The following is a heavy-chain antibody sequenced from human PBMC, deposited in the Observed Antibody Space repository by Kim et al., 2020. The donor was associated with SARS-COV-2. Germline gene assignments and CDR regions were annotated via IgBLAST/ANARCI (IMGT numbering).Heavy chain of an antibody. CDR2: IYYSGST. J-gene: IGHJ3*02. V-gene: IGHV4-31*03. CDR3: ARVRITMIVVVSAFDI. CDR1: GGSISSGGYY. Sequence: SETLSLTCTVSGGSISSGGYYWSRIRQHPGKGLEWIGYIYYSGSTYYNPSLKSRVTISVDTSKNQFSLKLSSVTAADTAVYYCARVRITMIVVVSAFDIWGQGTMVTVSS. D-gene: IGHD3-22*01.